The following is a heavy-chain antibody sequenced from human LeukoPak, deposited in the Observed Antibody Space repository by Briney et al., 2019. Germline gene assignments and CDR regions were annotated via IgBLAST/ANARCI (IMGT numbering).Heavy chain of an antibody. Sequence: SETLSLTCGVSGGSITSTNYWTWVRQPPGKGLEWIGEVNLQGSTNYNPSLMGRVAISVDMSENHISLQLTSVTAADTAVYYCARVVKGGYADYWGQGTLVTVSS. J-gene: IGHJ4*02. CDR3: ARVVKGGYADY. V-gene: IGHV4-4*02. D-gene: IGHD5-12*01. CDR2: VNLQGST. CDR1: GGSITSTNY.